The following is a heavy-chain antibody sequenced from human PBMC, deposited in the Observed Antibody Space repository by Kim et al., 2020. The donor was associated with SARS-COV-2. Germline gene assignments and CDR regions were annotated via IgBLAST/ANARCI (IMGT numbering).Heavy chain of an antibody. D-gene: IGHD1-26*01. V-gene: IGHV4-39*01. J-gene: IGHJ4*02. Sequence: SETLSLTCTVSGGSISSSSYYWGWIRQPPGKGLEWIGSIYYSGSTYYNPSLKSRVTISVDTSKNQFSLKLSSVTAADTAVYYCARHNSESYSLYYFDYWGQGTLVTVSS. CDR2: IYYSGST. CDR3: ARHNSESYSLYYFDY. CDR1: GGSISSSSYY.